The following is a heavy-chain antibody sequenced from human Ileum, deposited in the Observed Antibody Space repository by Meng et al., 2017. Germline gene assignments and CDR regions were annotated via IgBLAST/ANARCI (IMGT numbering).Heavy chain of an antibody. CDR2: ISSSGSTI. CDR3: ARGGYCGGDCYSRNVRAYY. J-gene: IGHJ4*02. Sequence: GESLKISCAASGFTFSSYEMNWVRQAPGKGLEWVSYISSSGSTIYYADSVKGRFTISRDNAKNSLYLQMNSLRAEDTAVYYCARGGYCGGDCYSRNVRAYYWGQGTLVTVSS. CDR1: GFTFSSYE. D-gene: IGHD2-21*02. V-gene: IGHV3-48*03.